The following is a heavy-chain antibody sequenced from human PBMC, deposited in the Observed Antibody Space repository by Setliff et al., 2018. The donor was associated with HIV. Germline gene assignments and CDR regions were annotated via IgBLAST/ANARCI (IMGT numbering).Heavy chain of an antibody. CDR2: INPSGGSA. CDR3: ATRLYPYDTGRQYNALGHFES. D-gene: IGHD1-20*01. V-gene: IGHV1-46*01. J-gene: IGHJ4*02. Sequence: GASVKVSCKASGYTFTSYYLHWVRQAPGQGLEWMGMINPSGGSASYAQKFQGRVTMSRDTSTSTVFMELSSLTSEDTAVYYCATRLYPYDTGRQYNALGHFESWGQGTLVTVSS. CDR1: GYTFTSYY.